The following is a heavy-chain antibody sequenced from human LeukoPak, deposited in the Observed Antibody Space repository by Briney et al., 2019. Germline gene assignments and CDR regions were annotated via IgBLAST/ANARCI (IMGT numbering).Heavy chain of an antibody. CDR1: GYTFTIFG. J-gene: IGHJ4*02. Sequence: ASVKLSCSTSGYTFTIFGTNWVRRAPGQGLEWLGWISTYHGSTNYALKSQDRVTITTDTSTSTAYMERRSLRSDDTAVYYCARRRNYYDSSGYDFWGQGTLVSVSS. CDR2: ISTYHGST. V-gene: IGHV1-18*01. D-gene: IGHD3-22*01. CDR3: ARRRNYYDSSGYDF.